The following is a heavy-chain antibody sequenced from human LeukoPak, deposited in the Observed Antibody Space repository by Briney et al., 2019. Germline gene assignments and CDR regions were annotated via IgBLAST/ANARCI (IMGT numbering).Heavy chain of an antibody. V-gene: IGHV1-46*01. D-gene: IGHD3-22*01. CDR2: INPCGGST. CDR1: GYTFTSYY. Sequence: PRASVTVSCKASGYTFTSYYMHWVRQAPGQGLEWMGIINPCGGSTSYAQKFQGRVTMTRDTSTSTVYMELSSLRSEDTAVYYCARGDSSGYYPFGEWGQGTLVTVSS. J-gene: IGHJ4*02. CDR3: ARGDSSGYYPFGE.